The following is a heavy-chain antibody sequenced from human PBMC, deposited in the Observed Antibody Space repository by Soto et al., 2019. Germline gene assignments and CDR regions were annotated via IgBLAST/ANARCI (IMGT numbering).Heavy chain of an antibody. V-gene: IGHV1-18*01. Sequence: QVHLVQSGAEVKKPGASVKVSCKSSGYIFSNYGISWVRQAPGQGLEWLGWISTYNANSYYAQKFQGRVTMTTDTSTSTAYRELRSLRSDDTSVFYCARERDGSSWSSAESLQYWGKGTLVTVSS. J-gene: IGHJ1*01. CDR1: GYIFSNYG. D-gene: IGHD6-13*01. CDR2: ISTYNANS. CDR3: ARERDGSSWSSAESLQY.